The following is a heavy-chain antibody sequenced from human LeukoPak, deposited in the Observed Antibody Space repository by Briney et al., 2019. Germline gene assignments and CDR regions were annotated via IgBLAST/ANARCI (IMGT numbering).Heavy chain of an antibody. CDR3: AREGGPYRPLDY. CDR2: VHLSGRT. CDR1: GGSISSTNW. Sequence: PSETLSLTCGVPGGSISSTNWWTWVRQPPGEGLEWIGEVHLSGRTNYNPSLESRVTMSVDMSENHISLKLTSVTAAGTAVYYCAREGGPYRPLDYSGQGTLVTVSS. J-gene: IGHJ4*02. V-gene: IGHV4-4*02.